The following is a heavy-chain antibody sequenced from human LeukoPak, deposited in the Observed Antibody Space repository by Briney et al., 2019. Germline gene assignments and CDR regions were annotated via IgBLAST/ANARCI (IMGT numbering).Heavy chain of an antibody. CDR2: ISSSFSTI. CDR3: AREGLPHKDAFDI. J-gene: IGHJ3*02. Sequence: GGSLRLSCAASGFTFSSYEMNWVRQAPGKGLEWVSYISSSFSTIYYADSGKRRFTISRDNAKNSLYLQMDSLRAEDTAVYYCAREGLPHKDAFDIWGQGTMVTVSS. V-gene: IGHV3-48*03. D-gene: IGHD5-18*01. CDR1: GFTFSSYE.